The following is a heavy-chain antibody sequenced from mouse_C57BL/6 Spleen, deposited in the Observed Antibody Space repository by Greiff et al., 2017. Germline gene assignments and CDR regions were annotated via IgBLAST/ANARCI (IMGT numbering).Heavy chain of an antibody. J-gene: IGHJ1*03. CDR3: ARLYGNYVWYFDV. CDR1: GFTFTDYY. V-gene: IGHV7-3*01. CDR2: IRNKANGYTT. Sequence: EVHLVESGGGLVQPGGSLSLSCAASGFTFTDYYMSWVRQPPGKALAWLGFIRNKANGYTTEYSASVKGRFTISSDNSQSILYLQMNALRAEDSATYYCARLYGNYVWYFDVWGTGTTVTVSS. D-gene: IGHD2-1*01.